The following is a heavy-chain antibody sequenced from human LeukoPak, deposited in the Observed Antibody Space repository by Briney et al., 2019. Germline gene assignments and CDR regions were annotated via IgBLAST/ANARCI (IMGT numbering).Heavy chain of an antibody. J-gene: IGHJ4*02. CDR2: IKQDGSEK. V-gene: IGHV3-7*03. CDR3: ATPPEGYSSRIYYFDY. CDR1: GFTFSSYA. D-gene: IGHD6-13*01. Sequence: GGSLRLSCAASGFTFSSYAMSWVRQAPGKGLEWVANIKQDGSEKYYVDSVKGRFTISRDNAKNSLYLQMNSLRAEDTAVYYCATPPEGYSSRIYYFDYWGQGTLVTVSS.